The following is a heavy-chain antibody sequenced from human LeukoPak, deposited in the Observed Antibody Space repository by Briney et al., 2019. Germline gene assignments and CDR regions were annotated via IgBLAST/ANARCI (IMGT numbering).Heavy chain of an antibody. V-gene: IGHV4-61*01. CDR2: IYYSGST. CDR1: GGSVSSGSYY. Sequence: SETLSLPCTVSGGSVSSGSYYWSWIRQPPGKGLEWIGYIYYSGSTNYNPSLKSRVTISVDTSKNQFSLKLSSVTAADTAVYYCARGPTQGAFDIWGQGTMVTVSS. J-gene: IGHJ3*02. CDR3: ARGPTQGAFDI.